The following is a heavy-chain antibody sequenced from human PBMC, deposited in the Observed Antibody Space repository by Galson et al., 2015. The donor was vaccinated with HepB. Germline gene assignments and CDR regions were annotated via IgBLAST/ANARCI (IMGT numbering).Heavy chain of an antibody. CDR3: ARDKGGAVAQIYYYYYMDV. CDR1: GFTFSSYG. J-gene: IGHJ6*03. CDR2: IWYDGSNK. V-gene: IGHV3-33*08. D-gene: IGHD6-19*01. Sequence: SLRLSCAASGFTFSSYGMHWVRQAPGKGLEWVAVIWYDGSNKYYADSVKGRFTISRDNSKNTLYLQMNSLRAEDTAVYYCARDKGGAVAQIYYYYYMDVWGKGTTVTVSS.